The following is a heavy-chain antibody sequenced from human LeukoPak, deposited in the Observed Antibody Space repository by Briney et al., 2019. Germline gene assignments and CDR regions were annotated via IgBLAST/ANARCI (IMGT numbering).Heavy chain of an antibody. CDR2: IDHSGNT. Sequence: PGGSLRLSCAASGFTFTSYSMNWIRQPPGKGLEWIGEIDHSGNTNYNPSLKSRVTISTDMSKNQFSLKLSSVTAADTAVYYCARGLNGYGPESSGYYDSWGQGTLVTVSS. CDR3: ARGLNGYGPESSGYYDS. V-gene: IGHV4-34*01. D-gene: IGHD3-22*01. J-gene: IGHJ5*01. CDR1: GFTFTSYS.